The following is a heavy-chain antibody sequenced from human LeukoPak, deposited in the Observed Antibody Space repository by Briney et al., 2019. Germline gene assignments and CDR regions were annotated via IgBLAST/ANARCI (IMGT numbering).Heavy chain of an antibody. D-gene: IGHD2-21*02. CDR3: AKDVCGGDCYTFDF. J-gene: IGHJ4*02. CDR1: RFTLSSSG. CDR2: ISYDGSNK. Sequence: PGGSLRLSCAASRFTLSSSGMHWVRQAPGKGLEWVAVISYDGSNKYYADSVKGRFTTSRDNSKNTLYLQMNSLRAEDTAVYYCAKDVCGGDCYTFDFWGQGTLVTVSS. V-gene: IGHV3-30*18.